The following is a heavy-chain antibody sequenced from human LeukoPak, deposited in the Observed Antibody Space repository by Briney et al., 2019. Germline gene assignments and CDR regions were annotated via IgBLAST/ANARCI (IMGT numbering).Heavy chain of an antibody. D-gene: IGHD3-22*01. V-gene: IGHV4-59*08. CDR2: IYYSGST. Sequence: SETLSLTCTVSGGSISSYYWSWIRQPPGKGLEWIGYIYYSGSTNYNPSLKSRVTISVDTSKNQISLKLSSVTVADTAVYYCARTGIDSYYYYYGMDVWGQGTTVTVSS. J-gene: IGHJ6*02. CDR1: GGSISSYY. CDR3: ARTGIDSYYYYYGMDV.